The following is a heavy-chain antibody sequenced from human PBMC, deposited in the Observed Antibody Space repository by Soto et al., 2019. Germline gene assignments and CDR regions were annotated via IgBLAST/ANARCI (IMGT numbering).Heavy chain of an antibody. CDR3: ARRGYSSSWYYYYYYGMDV. D-gene: IGHD6-13*01. V-gene: IGHV1-8*01. J-gene: IGHJ6*02. CDR1: GYTFTSYD. CDR2: MNPNSSNT. Sequence: GASVKVSCKASGYTFTSYDINWVRQATGQRLDWMGWMNPNSSNTGYAQKFQGRVTMTRDTSISTAYMELSSLRSEDTAVYYCARRGYSSSWYYYYYYGMDVWGQGTTVTVSS.